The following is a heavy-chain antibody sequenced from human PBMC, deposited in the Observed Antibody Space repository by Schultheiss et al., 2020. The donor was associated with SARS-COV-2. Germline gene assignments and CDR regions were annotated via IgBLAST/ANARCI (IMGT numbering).Heavy chain of an antibody. J-gene: IGHJ5*02. Sequence: ASVKVSCKASGYTFISYDINWVRQATGQGLEWMGWMNPNSGGTNYAQKFQGRVTMTRDTSTSTVYMELSSLRSEDTAVYYCARDLGSSRRGWFDPWGQGTLVTVSS. D-gene: IGHD6-13*01. CDR3: ARDLGSSRRGWFDP. V-gene: IGHV1-8*01. CDR2: MNPNSGGT. CDR1: GYTFISYD.